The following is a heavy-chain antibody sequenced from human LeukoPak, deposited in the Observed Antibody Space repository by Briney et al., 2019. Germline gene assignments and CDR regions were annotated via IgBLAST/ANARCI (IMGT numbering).Heavy chain of an antibody. D-gene: IGHD4-23*01. J-gene: IGHJ5*02. CDR2: IYYSGST. CDR1: GGSISSGSYY. V-gene: IGHV4-39*01. CDR3: ARRDYGGNSVWFDP. Sequence: SPSETLSLTCTVSGGSISSGSYYWGWIRQPPGKGLEWIGSIYYSGSTYYNPSLKSRVTISVDTSKNQFSLKLSSVTAADTAVYYCARRDYGGNSVWFDPWGQGTLVTVSS.